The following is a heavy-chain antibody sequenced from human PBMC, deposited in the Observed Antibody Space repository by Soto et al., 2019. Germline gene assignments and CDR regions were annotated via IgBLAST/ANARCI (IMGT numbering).Heavy chain of an antibody. CDR1: GYTFTSHA. V-gene: IGHV1-3*05. CDR2: INAGNGNT. D-gene: IGHD6-13*01. CDR3: ARDGIAAAGTSWFDP. J-gene: IGHJ5*02. Sequence: QVQLVQSGAEEKKPGASVKVSCKASGYTFTSHAMHWVRQAPGQRLEWMGWINAGNGNTKYSQKFQGRVTITTDTSASTRYMELSSLRSEDTAVYYCARDGIAAAGTSWFDPWGQGTLVTVSS.